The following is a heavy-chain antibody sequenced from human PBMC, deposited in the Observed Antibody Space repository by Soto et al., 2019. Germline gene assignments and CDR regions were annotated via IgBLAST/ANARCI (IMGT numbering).Heavy chain of an antibody. CDR1: GYTFTSYA. CDR3: AGQGTAAGTLYYYYYMDV. CDR2: INAGNGNT. J-gene: IGHJ6*03. Sequence: GASVKVSCKASGYTFTSYAMHWVRQAPGQRLEWMGWINAGNGNTKYSQKFQGRVTITRDTSASTAYMELSSLRSEDTDVYYCAGQGTAAGTLYYYYYMDVWGKGTTVTVSS. V-gene: IGHV1-3*01. D-gene: IGHD6-13*01.